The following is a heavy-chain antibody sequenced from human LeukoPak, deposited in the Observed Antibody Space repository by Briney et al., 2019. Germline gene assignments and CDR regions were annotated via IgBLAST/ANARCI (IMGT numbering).Heavy chain of an antibody. CDR2: IYYSGST. CDR3: ARVYYDSSGYYLRSNPNFAY. D-gene: IGHD3-22*01. J-gene: IGHJ4*02. V-gene: IGHV4-39*01. Sequence: PSETLSLTCSVSGGSISSSSYYWGWIRQPPGKGLEWIGSIYYSGSTYYNPSLKSRVTISVDTSKNQFSLKLSSVTAADTAVYYFARVYYDSSGYYLRSNPNFAYWGQGTLVTVSS. CDR1: GGSISSSSYY.